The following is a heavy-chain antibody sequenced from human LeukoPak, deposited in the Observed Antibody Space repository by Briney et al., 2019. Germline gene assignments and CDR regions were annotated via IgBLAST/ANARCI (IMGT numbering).Heavy chain of an antibody. D-gene: IGHD1-26*01. CDR1: GYSFTSYW. Sequence: GKSLKISCKGSGYSFTSYWITWVRQMPGRGLEWMGIISPDDSEIRYSPSFRGQVTISADKSTSTAYLQWSRLKASDTAIYYCARHEGSGSYYSYWGQGTLVTVCS. V-gene: IGHV5-51*01. CDR2: ISPDDSEI. J-gene: IGHJ4*02. CDR3: ARHEGSGSYYSY.